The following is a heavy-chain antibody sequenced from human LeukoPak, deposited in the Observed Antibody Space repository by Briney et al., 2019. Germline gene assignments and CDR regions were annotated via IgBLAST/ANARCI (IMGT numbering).Heavy chain of an antibody. Sequence: SETLSLTCTVSGGSISSYYWSWIRQPPGKGLEWIGYIYYSGSTNYNPSLKSRVTIPVDTSKNQFSLKLSSVTAADTAVYYCARDLPPSGWFDPWGQGTLVTVSS. CDR1: GGSISSYY. D-gene: IGHD6-25*01. CDR3: ARDLPPSGWFDP. CDR2: IYYSGST. V-gene: IGHV4-59*01. J-gene: IGHJ5*02.